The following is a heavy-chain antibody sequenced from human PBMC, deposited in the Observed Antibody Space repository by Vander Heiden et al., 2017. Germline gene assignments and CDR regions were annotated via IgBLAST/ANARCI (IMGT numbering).Heavy chain of an antibody. V-gene: IGHV1-18*01. D-gene: IGHD2-2*01. CDR3: ARDGIIVAPGAPLDD. J-gene: IGHJ4*02. CDR2: ISVYNGKT. Sequence: CKASGDTFTSHGFSWVRQAPGQGLEWMGWISVYNGKTKYAEKLQGRLTMTTDTSTSTVYMELRSLRYDDTAMDYCARDGIIVAPGAPLDDWGQGTMVTVSS. CDR1: GDTFTSHG.